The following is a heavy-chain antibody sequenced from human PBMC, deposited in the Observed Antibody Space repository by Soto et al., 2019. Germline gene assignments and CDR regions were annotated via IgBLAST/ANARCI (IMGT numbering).Heavy chain of an antibody. CDR1: GGSFSGYY. D-gene: IGHD3-3*01. V-gene: IGHV4-34*01. J-gene: IGHJ5*02. CDR3: ARGRVFVVYNNWFDP. Sequence: QVQLQQWGAGLLKPSETLSLTCAVYGGSFSGYYWSWIRQPPGKGLEWIGEINHSGSTNYNPSLKSRVAISVDTSKNQFSLKMSAVNAADTAVYYCARGRVFVVYNNWFDPWGQGTLVTVSS. CDR2: INHSGST.